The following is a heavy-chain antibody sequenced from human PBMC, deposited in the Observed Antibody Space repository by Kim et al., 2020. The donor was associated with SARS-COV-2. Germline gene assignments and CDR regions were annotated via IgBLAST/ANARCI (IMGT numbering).Heavy chain of an antibody. D-gene: IGHD5-18*01. Sequence: GESLKISCKGSGYTFTTYWIGWVRQMPGKGLEWMGIIYPGDSDTRYSPSFQGRVTISADKSINTAYLQWSSLKASDTAMYFCARLSGTRYSYGYDAFDIWGQGTMVTVSS. CDR3: ARLSGTRYSYGYDAFDI. CDR2: IYPGDSDT. V-gene: IGHV5-51*01. CDR1: GYTFTTYW. J-gene: IGHJ3*02.